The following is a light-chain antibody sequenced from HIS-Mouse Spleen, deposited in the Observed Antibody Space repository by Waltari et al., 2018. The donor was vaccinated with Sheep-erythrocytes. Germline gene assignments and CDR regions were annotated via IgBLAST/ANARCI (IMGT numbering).Light chain of an antibody. V-gene: IGLV2-8*01. CDR1: SSDVGGYNS. CDR3: SSYAGSNNYV. J-gene: IGLJ1*01. Sequence: QSALTQPPSASGSPGQSVTIPCTGTSSDVGGYNSVSWYQQHPRKAPKLMIYEVSKRPSGVPDRFSGSKSGNTASLTVSGLQAEDEADYYCSSYAGSNNYVFGTGTKVTVL. CDR2: EVS.